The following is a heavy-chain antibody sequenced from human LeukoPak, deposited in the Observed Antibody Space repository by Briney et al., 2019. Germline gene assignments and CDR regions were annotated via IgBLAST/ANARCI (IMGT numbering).Heavy chain of an antibody. D-gene: IGHD1-26*01. CDR2: IYPGDSES. CDR1: GYSFTNYW. CDR3: ARLSIMGGATSPADY. V-gene: IGHV5-51*01. J-gene: IGHJ4*01. Sequence: GESLKISCKGSGYSFTNYWIGWVRQMPGKGLEWMGNIYPGDSESRYSPSFQGQVTFSADKSISTAYLQWSSLKASDTAVYYCARLSIMGGATSPADYWGQGTLGNVSS.